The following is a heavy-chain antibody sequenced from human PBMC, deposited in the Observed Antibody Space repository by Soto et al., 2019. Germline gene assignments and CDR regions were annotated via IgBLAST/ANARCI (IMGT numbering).Heavy chain of an antibody. D-gene: IGHD3-10*01. CDR2: IYSGGST. Sequence: GGSLRLSCAASGFTVSSNYMSWVRQAPGKGLEWVSVIYSGGSTYYADSVKGRFTISRDNSKNTLYLQMNSLRAEDTAVYYCARVSGSGSIYSSAVDYWGQGTLVTVSS. V-gene: IGHV3-53*01. CDR1: GFTVSSNY. J-gene: IGHJ4*02. CDR3: ARVSGSGSIYSSAVDY.